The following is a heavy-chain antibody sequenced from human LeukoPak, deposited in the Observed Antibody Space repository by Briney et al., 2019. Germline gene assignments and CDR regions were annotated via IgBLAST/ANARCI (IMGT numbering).Heavy chain of an antibody. CDR3: ARFGDYGEY. J-gene: IGHJ4*02. Sequence: GGTLRLSCAASGFTFNTYGMSWVRQAPGKGLEWVSAIGAGGKTYYADSVKGRFTISRDNSKNTLYLQMNSLRADDSALYYCARFGDYGEYWGQGTLVIVSS. D-gene: IGHD4-17*01. V-gene: IGHV3-23*01. CDR2: IGAGGKT. CDR1: GFTFNTYG.